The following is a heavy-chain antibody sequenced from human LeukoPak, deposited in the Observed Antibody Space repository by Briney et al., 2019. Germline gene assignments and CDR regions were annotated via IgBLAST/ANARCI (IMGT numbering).Heavy chain of an antibody. CDR3: ANLWEMGY. V-gene: IGHV3-7*01. Sequence: GESLRLSCAASGLTFSDYWMAWVRQAPGKGLEWVANIKQDGSQSYYGDSVGGRFTISRDNAKNSLFLQMNSLRVEDTAVYYCANLWEMGYWGQGTLVSVSS. D-gene: IGHD5-24*01. J-gene: IGHJ4*02. CDR1: GLTFSDYW. CDR2: IKQDGSQS.